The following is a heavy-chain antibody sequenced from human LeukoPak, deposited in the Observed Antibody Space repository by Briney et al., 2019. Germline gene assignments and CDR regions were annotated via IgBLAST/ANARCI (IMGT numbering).Heavy chain of an antibody. CDR2: ISGSGGST. Sequence: GGSLRLSCAASGFTFSSYAMSWVRQAPGKGLEWVSAISGSGGSTYYADSVRGRFTISRDNAKNTLYLQMNSLRAEDTAVYYCARESVFYGSGTYYNLRDAFDIWGQGTMVTVSS. D-gene: IGHD3-10*01. CDR3: ARESVFYGSGTYYNLRDAFDI. CDR1: GFTFSSYA. J-gene: IGHJ3*02. V-gene: IGHV3-23*01.